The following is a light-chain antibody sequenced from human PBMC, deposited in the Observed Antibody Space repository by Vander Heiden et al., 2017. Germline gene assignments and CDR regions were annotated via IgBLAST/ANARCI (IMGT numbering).Light chain of an antibody. CDR2: GAS. CDR3: QHECSSLT. J-gene: IGKJ4*01. V-gene: IGKV3-20*01. CDR1: QSVSSSY. Sequence: IVWPQSPGTLSLSPRERATLSCRASQSVSSSYLAWYQQKPGQAPRLLIYGASSRANGIPDRFSGSGSGTDFTLTSSIREPEEFAVFYWQHECSSLTFGSGTKVEIK.